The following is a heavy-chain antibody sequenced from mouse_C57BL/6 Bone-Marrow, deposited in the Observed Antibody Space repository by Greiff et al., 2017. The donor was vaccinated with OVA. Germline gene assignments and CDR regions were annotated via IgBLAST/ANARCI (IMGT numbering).Heavy chain of an antibody. CDR2: ISDGGSYT. CDR3: ARWDDYDAAY. J-gene: IGHJ3*01. CDR1: GFTFSSYA. D-gene: IGHD2-4*01. V-gene: IGHV5-4*03. Sequence: EVMLVESGGGLVKPGGSLKLSCAASGFTFSSYAMSWVRQTPEKRLEWVATISDGGSYTSYPDNVKGRFTISRDNAKNNLYLQMSHKKSEDTAMYYCARWDDYDAAYWGQGTLVTVSA.